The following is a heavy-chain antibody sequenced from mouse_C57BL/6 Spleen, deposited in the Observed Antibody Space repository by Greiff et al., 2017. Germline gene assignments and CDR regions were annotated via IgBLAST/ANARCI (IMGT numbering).Heavy chain of an antibody. J-gene: IGHJ2*01. Sequence: QVQLQQPGAELVKPGASVKLSCKASGYTFTSYWMQWVKQRPGQGLEWIGEIDPSDSYTNYNQKFKGKATLTVDTSSSTAYMQLSSLTSEDSAVYYCARTIISSSDYFDYWGQGTTLTVSS. V-gene: IGHV1-50*01. CDR1: GYTFTSYW. CDR3: ARTIISSSDYFDY. D-gene: IGHD1-1*01. CDR2: IDPSDSYT.